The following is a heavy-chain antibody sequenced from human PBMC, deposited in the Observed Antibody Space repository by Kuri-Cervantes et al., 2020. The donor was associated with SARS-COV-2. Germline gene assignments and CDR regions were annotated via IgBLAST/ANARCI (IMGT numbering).Heavy chain of an antibody. J-gene: IGHJ6*03. Sequence: GGSLRLSCAASGFTFSSYGMHWVRQAPGKGLEWVAFIRYDGSNTYYADSVKGRFTISRDNSKNTLYLQMNSLRAEDTAVYYCAKVVSYRCYYYMDVWGKGTTVTVSS. CDR1: GFTFSSYG. CDR2: IRYDGSNT. CDR3: AKVVSYRCYYYMDV. D-gene: IGHD1-26*01. V-gene: IGHV3-30*02.